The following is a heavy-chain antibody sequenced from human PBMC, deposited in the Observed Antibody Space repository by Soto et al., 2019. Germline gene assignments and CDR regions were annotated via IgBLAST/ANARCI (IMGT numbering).Heavy chain of an antibody. Sequence: EVQLVESGGGLVQPGGSLRLSCAASGFTFSSYWMHWFRQAPGKGLVWVSRINSDGSSTSYADSVKGRFTISRDNAKNTLYLQRNSLRAEDTAVYYCARDPPSIAAAGALDYWGQGTLVTVSS. CDR1: GFTFSSYW. CDR3: ARDPPSIAAAGALDY. CDR2: INSDGSST. V-gene: IGHV3-74*01. J-gene: IGHJ4*02. D-gene: IGHD6-13*01.